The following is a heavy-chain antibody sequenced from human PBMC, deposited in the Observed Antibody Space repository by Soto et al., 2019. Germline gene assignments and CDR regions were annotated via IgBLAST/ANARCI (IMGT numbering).Heavy chain of an antibody. J-gene: IGHJ3*02. CDR1: GFIFSSYG. Sequence: QVQLVESGGGVVQPGRSLRLSCAASGFIFSSYGMHWVRQAPGKGLEWVAVISYDGSNKYYADSVKGRFTISRDNSKNTLYLQMNSLRAEDTAVYYCARWELPYDAFDICGQGTMVTVSS. D-gene: IGHD1-26*01. V-gene: IGHV3-30*03. CDR2: ISYDGSNK. CDR3: ARWELPYDAFDI.